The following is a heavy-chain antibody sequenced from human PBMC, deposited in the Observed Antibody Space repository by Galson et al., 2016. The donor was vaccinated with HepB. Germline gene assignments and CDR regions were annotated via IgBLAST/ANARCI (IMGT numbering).Heavy chain of an antibody. CDR1: GFSFRSHA. Sequence: SLRLSCAVSGFSFRSHAMNWARQAPGKGLEWVSSISSGSSYTYYADSVKGRFTISRDNARSLLYLQMYSLRVEDTAVYYCARDPGEGDGGNWGAFDLWGQGTVVTVSS. CDR3: ARDPGEGDGGNWGAFDL. D-gene: IGHD4-23*01. CDR2: ISSGSSYT. V-gene: IGHV3-21*04. J-gene: IGHJ3*01.